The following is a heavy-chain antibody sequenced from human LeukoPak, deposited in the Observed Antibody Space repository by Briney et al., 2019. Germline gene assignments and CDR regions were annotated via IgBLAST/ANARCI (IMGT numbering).Heavy chain of an antibody. CDR1: GFTFSDYY. V-gene: IGHV3-11*04. CDR3: ARDLSGVTGYTYGRGIDY. Sequence: GGSLRLSCAASGFTFSDYYMSWIRQAPGKGLEWVSYISSSGSTIYYADSVKGRFTISRDNAKNSLYLQMNSLRAEDTAVYYCARDLSGVTGYTYGRGIDYWGQGTLVTVSS. D-gene: IGHD5-18*01. CDR2: ISSSGSTI. J-gene: IGHJ4*02.